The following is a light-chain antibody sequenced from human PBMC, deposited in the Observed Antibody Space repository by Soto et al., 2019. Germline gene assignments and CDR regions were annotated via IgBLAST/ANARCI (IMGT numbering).Light chain of an antibody. CDR3: SSYAGSNNLV. CDR1: SSDVGGYNF. Sequence: QSALTQPPSASGSPGQSVIISCTGTSSDVGGYNFVSWYQQYPGKAPKVMIYEVSKRPSGVPDRFSGSKSGNTASLTVSGLQADDEADYYCSSYAGSNNLVFGGGTKLTVL. CDR2: EVS. V-gene: IGLV2-8*01. J-gene: IGLJ2*01.